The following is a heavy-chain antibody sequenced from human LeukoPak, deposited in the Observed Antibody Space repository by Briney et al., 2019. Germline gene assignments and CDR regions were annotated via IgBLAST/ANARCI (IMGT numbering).Heavy chain of an antibody. J-gene: IGHJ3*02. CDR2: VKPDGSEQ. V-gene: IGHV3-7*04. CDR3: ARANRGAFDI. Sequence: GGSLRLPCAASGFTISNSWMSWVRQAPGKGLEWVATVKPDGSEQDYVDSVKGRFTISKDNPKNSLYLQMNTLRAEDTAVYYCARANRGAFDIWGQGTMVTVSS. D-gene: IGHD2/OR15-2a*01. CDR1: GFTISNSW.